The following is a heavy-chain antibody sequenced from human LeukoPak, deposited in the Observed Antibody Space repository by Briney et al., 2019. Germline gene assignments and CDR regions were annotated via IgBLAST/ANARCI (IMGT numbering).Heavy chain of an antibody. V-gene: IGHV5-51*01. CDR1: GYSFTSFW. J-gene: IGHJ4*02. D-gene: IGHD1-26*01. Sequence: GESLKISCKGSGYSFTSFWIGWVRQMPGKGLEWMAMIYPGDSDTRYSPSFQGQVTISADKSISTAYLQWSSLKASDSGMYYCARHNPYSGSPLDYWGQGTLVTVS. CDR2: IYPGDSDT. CDR3: ARHNPYSGSPLDY.